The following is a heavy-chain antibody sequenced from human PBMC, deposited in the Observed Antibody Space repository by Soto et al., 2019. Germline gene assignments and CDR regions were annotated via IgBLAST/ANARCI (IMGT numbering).Heavy chain of an antibody. V-gene: IGHV4-30-4*01. CDR2: IYYSGNI. CDR3: ARQRTVYFARPGDWLDP. CDR1: GASISSADYF. J-gene: IGHJ5*02. Sequence: QVRLQESGPGLVKPSQTLSLTCTVSGASISSADYFWSWIRQPPGQGLEWIGYIYYSGNIFYNPSLESRVTISVDTSKNQFSLKLTSVTAADTAVYYCARQRTVYFARPGDWLDPWGQGTLVTVSS. D-gene: IGHD3-9*01.